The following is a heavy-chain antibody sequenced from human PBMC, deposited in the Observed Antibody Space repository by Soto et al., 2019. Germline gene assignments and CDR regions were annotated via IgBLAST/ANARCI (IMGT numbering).Heavy chain of an antibody. CDR2: IYYSGST. CDR1: GGSISSYY. J-gene: IGHJ5*02. V-gene: IGHV4-59*01. CDR3: ARGRPRFYYGSGSWWFDP. D-gene: IGHD3-10*01. Sequence: SETLSLTCTVSGGSISSYYLSWIRQPPGKGLEWIGYIYYSGSTNYNPSLKSRVTISVDTSKNQFSLKLSSVTAADTAVYYCARGRPRFYYGSGSWWFDPWGQGTLVTVSS.